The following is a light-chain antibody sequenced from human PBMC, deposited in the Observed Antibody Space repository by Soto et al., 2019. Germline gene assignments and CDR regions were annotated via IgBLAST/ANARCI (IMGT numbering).Light chain of an antibody. V-gene: IGLV1-40*01. CDR3: QSYDSSLSGYV. J-gene: IGLJ1*01. Sequence: QSVLTQPPSVSGAPGQRVTISCTGSSSNIGAGYDVHWYQQLPGTAPKLLIYGNSNRPSGVPDRFSGSKSGTSASLAITGLQXXDXXXXYXQSYDSSLSGYVFGTGTKVTVL. CDR1: SSNIGAGYD. CDR2: GNS.